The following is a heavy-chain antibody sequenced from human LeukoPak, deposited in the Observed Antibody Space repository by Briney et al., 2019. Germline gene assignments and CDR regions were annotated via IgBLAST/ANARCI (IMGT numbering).Heavy chain of an antibody. D-gene: IGHD3-22*01. CDR3: ARDRFTMIAAPNAFDI. CDR2: ISSSSSYI. V-gene: IGHV3-21*01. CDR1: GFTFSSYS. Sequence: GGSLRLTCAASGFTFSSYSMNWVRQAPGKGLEWVSSISSSSSYIYYADSVKGRFTISRDNAKNSLYLQMNSLRAEDAAVYYCARDRFTMIAAPNAFDIWGQGTMVTVSS. J-gene: IGHJ3*02.